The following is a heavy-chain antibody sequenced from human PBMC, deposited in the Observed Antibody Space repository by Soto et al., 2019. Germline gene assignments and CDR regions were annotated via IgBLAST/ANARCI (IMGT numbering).Heavy chain of an antibody. V-gene: IGHV4-30-4*01. Sequence: SETLSLTCTVSGGSISSGDYYWSWIRQPPGKGLEWIGYIYYSGSTYYNPSLKSRVTISVDTSKNQFSQKLSSVTAAETAVYYCARDFFRHSPVRGVINYYFDYWGQVTLVAVSS. CDR3: ARDFFRHSPVRGVINYYFDY. CDR1: GGSISSGDYY. J-gene: IGHJ4*02. D-gene: IGHD3-10*01. CDR2: IYYSGST.